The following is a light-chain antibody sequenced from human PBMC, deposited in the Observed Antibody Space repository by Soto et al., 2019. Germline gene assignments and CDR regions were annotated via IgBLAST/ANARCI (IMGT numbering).Light chain of an antibody. CDR1: SSDVGGYNY. Sequence: QYVLTQPASVSGSAGQSIAISCTGTSSDVGGYNYVSWYQQHPGKAPKLLLSEVSKRPSGVSDRFSGSKSGNTASLTISGLQTQDGADYYCSSFTSAYTFVFGTGTKVTVL. V-gene: IGLV2-14*01. CDR3: SSFTSAYTFV. J-gene: IGLJ1*01. CDR2: EVS.